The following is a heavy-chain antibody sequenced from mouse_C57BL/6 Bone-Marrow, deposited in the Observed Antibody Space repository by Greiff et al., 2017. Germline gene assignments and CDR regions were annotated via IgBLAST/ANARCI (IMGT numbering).Heavy chain of an antibody. V-gene: IGHV1-7*01. Sequence: QIQLQQSGAEQEKPGASVKLSYKASGYTFTSYWMHWVKQRPGLGLEWIGYINPRSGYTTSNQKFKDKATLTADQSSSTASMQLSSLTYEDSAVYYCARQGSATWYYAMDCCRPPTSVTASS. D-gene: IGHD1-2*01. CDR3: ARQGSATWYYAMDC. J-gene: IGHJ4*01. CDR2: INPRSGYT. CDR1: GYTFTSYW.